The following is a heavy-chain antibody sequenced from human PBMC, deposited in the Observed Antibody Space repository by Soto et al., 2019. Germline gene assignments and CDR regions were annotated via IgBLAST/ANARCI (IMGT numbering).Heavy chain of an antibody. Sequence: GGSLRLSCAASGFTVSDKYMSWVRQAPGKGLEWISVLYSDGTTYYADSVKGRFTISRDNSKNTLYLQMNSLRAEDTAVYYCARLDDYNFHGFFAYWGQGTLVTVSS. D-gene: IGHD4-4*01. CDR3: ARLDDYNFHGFFAY. CDR1: GFTVSDKY. J-gene: IGHJ4*02. CDR2: LYSDGTT. V-gene: IGHV3-66*01.